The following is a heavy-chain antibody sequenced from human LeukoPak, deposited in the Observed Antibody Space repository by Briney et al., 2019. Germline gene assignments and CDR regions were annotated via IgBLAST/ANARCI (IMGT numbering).Heavy chain of an antibody. D-gene: IGHD3-22*01. CDR2: ISAYNGNT. J-gene: IGHJ6*03. CDR1: GYTFTNYG. V-gene: IGHV1-18*01. Sequence: GASVKVSCKASGYTFTNYGISWVRQAPGQGLEWMGWISAYNGNTNYAQKLQGRVTMTTDTSTSTAYMELRSLRSDDTAVYYCAISTKSATSDSSGYYSFYYMDVWGKGTTVTISS. CDR3: AISTKSATSDSSGYYSFYYMDV.